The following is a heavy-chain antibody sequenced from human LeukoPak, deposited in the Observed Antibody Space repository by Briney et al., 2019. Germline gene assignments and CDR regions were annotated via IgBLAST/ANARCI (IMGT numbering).Heavy chain of an antibody. CDR2: IYYSGST. CDR3: ARDRGTWNDDGFDY. J-gene: IGHJ4*02. V-gene: IGHV4-59*12. D-gene: IGHD1-1*01. CDR1: GGSISSYY. Sequence: SETLSLTCTVSGGSISSYYWSWIRQPPGRGLGWIGYIYYSGSTYYNPSLKSRVTMSVDTSKNQFSLKLSSVTAADTAVYYCARDRGTWNDDGFDYWGQGTLVTVSS.